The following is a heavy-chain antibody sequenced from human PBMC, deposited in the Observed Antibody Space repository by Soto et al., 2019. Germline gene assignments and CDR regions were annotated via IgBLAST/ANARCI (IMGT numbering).Heavy chain of an antibody. D-gene: IGHD3-3*01. CDR3: ARRTIFGLNWFDP. V-gene: IGHV4-39*01. J-gene: IGHJ5*02. Sequence: SETLSLTCIVSGGSISSSSYYWGWIRQPPGKGLEWIGSIYYSGSTYYNPSLKSRVTISVDTSKNQFSLKLSSVTAADTAVYYCARRTIFGLNWFDPWGQGTPVTVSS. CDR1: GGSISSSSYY. CDR2: IYYSGST.